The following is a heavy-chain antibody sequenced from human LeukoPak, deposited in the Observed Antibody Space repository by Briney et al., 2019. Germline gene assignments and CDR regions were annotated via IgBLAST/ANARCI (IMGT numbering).Heavy chain of an antibody. J-gene: IGHJ4*02. CDR2: INWNGGST. CDR1: GFTFDDYG. V-gene: IGHV3-20*04. CDR3: AKEGAASSGWYGGAFDY. D-gene: IGHD6-19*01. Sequence: GGSLRLSCAASGFTFDDYGMSWVRQAPGKGLEWVSGINWNGGSTGYADSVKGRFTIPRDNAKNSLYLQMNSLRAEDTAVYYCAKEGAASSGWYGGAFDYWGQGTLLTVSS.